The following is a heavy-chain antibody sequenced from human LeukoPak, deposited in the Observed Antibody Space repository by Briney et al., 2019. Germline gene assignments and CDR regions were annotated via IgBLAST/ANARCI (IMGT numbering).Heavy chain of an antibody. CDR3: ARGKDSLIWSGPWYFDL. J-gene: IGHJ2*01. CDR1: GGSISSGGYY. CDR2: IYYSGST. V-gene: IGHV4-31*03. Sequence: KPSQTLSLTCTVSGGSISSGGYYWSWIRQHPGKGLEWIGYIYYSGSTYYNPSLKSRVTISVDTSKNQFSLKLSSVTAADTAVYYCARGKDSLIWSGPWYFDLWGRGTLVTVSS. D-gene: IGHD3-3*01.